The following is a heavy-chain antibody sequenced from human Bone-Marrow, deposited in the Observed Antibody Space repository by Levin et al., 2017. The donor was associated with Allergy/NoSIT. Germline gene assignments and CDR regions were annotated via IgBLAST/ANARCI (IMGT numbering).Heavy chain of an antibody. Sequence: PGESLKISCKGSGYTFTSYWIAWVRQMPGKGLEWMGIIYPGDSDTRYSPSFQGQVTISADKSISTAFLQWSSLKASDTAMYYCARAYSSLSSLDYWGQATLVTVSS. CDR3: ARAYSSLSSLDY. CDR1: GYTFTSYW. J-gene: IGHJ4*02. V-gene: IGHV5-51*01. D-gene: IGHD6-19*01. CDR2: IYPGDSDT.